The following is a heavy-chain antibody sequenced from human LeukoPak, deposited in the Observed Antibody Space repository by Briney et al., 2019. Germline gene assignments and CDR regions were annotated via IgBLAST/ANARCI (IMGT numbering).Heavy chain of an antibody. CDR1: GFTFSSYA. CDR3: AREARSSDAFDI. CDR2: IWYDGSNK. Sequence: GGSLRLSCAASGFTFSSYAMSWVRQAPGKGLEWVAVIWYDGSNKYYADSVKGRFTISRDNSKNTLYLQMNSLRAEDTAVYYCAREARSSDAFDIWGQGTMVTVSS. D-gene: IGHD6-13*01. J-gene: IGHJ3*02. V-gene: IGHV3-33*08.